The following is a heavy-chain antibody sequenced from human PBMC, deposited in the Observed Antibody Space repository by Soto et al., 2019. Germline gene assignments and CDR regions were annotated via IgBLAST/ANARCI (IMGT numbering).Heavy chain of an antibody. CDR2: IIPISDTT. Sequence: QVQLVQSGAEVKKPGSSVKVSCKASGGTFSSYAISWVRQAPGQGLEWMGGIIPISDTTNYAQKFQGRVTITADESTSTAYMDLSSLRPEDTAVYYCARSQGSSTSLEIYYYYYYGMDVWGQGTTVTVSS. J-gene: IGHJ6*02. CDR3: ARSQGSSTSLEIYYYYYYGMDV. CDR1: GGTFSSYA. V-gene: IGHV1-69*01. D-gene: IGHD2-2*01.